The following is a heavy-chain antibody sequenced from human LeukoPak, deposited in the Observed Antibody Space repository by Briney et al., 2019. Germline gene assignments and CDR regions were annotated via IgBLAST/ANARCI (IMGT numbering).Heavy chain of an antibody. J-gene: IGHJ4*02. CDR1: RFTFSSYG. D-gene: IGHD3-22*01. V-gene: IGHV3-30*18. Sequence: GGSLRLSCAASRFTFSSYGMHWVRQSPGKGLEWVAVISYDGSDKFYADSVKGRFTISRENSKNTLYLQMNSLRPEDTAVYYCAKAQDTSGYTHFDYGGQGPLVTVSS. CDR3: AKAQDTSGYTHFDY. CDR2: ISYDGSDK.